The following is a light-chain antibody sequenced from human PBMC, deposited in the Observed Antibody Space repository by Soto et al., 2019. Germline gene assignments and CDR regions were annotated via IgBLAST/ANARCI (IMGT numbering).Light chain of an antibody. J-gene: IGLJ1*01. CDR2: RNN. CDR3: AAWDDRLSGYV. CDR1: SANIGNNY. V-gene: IGLV1-47*01. Sequence: QSVLAQPPSASGTPGQRVTISCSGSSANIGNNYVYWYQHLPGTAPKVLMYRNNERPSGVPDRFSGSKSGTSASLAISGLRSEDEADHYCAAWDDRLSGYVFGNGTKV.